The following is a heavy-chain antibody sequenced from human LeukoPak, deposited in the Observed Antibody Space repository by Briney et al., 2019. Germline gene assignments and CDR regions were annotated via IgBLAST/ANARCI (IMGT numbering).Heavy chain of an antibody. CDR2: INLDGSEV. D-gene: IGHD3-22*01. V-gene: IGHV3-7*03. CDR1: GFVFGHSW. Sequence: GGSLRLSCEASGFVFGHSWMSWVRQAPGKGLEWVANINLDGSEVNYLDSLTGRLTISRDNAKDSLYLQMNGLRAEDTAVYFCVRDRGYSTFDYWGQGTLVTVSS. CDR3: VRDRGYSTFDY. J-gene: IGHJ4*02.